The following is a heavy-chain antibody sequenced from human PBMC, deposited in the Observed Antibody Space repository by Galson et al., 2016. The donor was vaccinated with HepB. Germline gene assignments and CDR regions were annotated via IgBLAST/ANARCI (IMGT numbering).Heavy chain of an antibody. CDR3: ARGFQFGSSHYFDD. CDR2: INHFGSL. D-gene: IGHD6-6*01. CDR1: GGSFIGNY. J-gene: IGHJ4*02. V-gene: IGHV4-34*01. Sequence: SETLSLTCTVYGGSFIGNYWIWIRQTPGKGLEWIGEINHFGSLNYNPALTSRVTISLDTPKNQFSLKLRSVTAADTAVYYCARGFQFGSSHYFDDWGQGTLVTVSS.